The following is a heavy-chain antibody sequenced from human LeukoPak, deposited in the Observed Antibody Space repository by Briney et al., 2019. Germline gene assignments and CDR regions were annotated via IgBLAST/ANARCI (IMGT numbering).Heavy chain of an antibody. Sequence: GGSVRLSCAASGLTLSSYAVSWLRQAPGKGREWVSAISGSGGSTYYADSVKGRFTISRDNSKNTLYLQMNCAGAKDTAVYNCASMIYWGQGTRVTVSS. CDR3: ASMIY. CDR1: GLTLSSYA. V-gene: IGHV3-23*01. CDR2: ISGSGGST. D-gene: IGHD3-16*01. J-gene: IGHJ4*02.